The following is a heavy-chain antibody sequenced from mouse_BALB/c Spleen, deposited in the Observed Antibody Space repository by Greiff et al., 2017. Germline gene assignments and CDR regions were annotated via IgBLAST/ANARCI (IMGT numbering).Heavy chain of an antibody. CDR2: ISSGSSTI. CDR1: GFTFSSFG. CDR3: ARSVITTVDY. D-gene: IGHD1-1*01. V-gene: IGHV5-17*02. Sequence: DVMLVESGGGLVQPGGSRKLSCAASGFTFSSFGMHWVRQAPEKGLEWVAYISSGSSTIYYADTVKGRFTISRDNPKNTLFLQMTSLRSEDTAMYYCARSVITTVDYGGQGTTLTVSS. J-gene: IGHJ2*01.